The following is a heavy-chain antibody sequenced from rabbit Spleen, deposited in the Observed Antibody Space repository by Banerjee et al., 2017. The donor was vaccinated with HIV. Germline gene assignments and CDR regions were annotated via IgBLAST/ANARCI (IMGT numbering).Heavy chain of an antibody. CDR1: GFDFSRTG. D-gene: IGHD6-1*01. Sequence: QSLEESGGDLVQPGGSLTLTCTPSGFDFSRTGVSWVRQAPGEGLEWIGYINIDTGSTYYPSWAKGRFTISKTSSTTVTLQMTSLSAADSATYFCARASNNYGEFDLWGQGTLVTVS. V-gene: IGHV1S40*01. CDR3: ARASNNYGEFDL. CDR2: INIDTGST. J-gene: IGHJ4*01.